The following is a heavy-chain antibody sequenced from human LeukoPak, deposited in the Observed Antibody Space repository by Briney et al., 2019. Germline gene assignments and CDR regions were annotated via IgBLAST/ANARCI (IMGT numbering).Heavy chain of an antibody. CDR2: IIPIFGTA. V-gene: IGHV1-69*13. J-gene: IGHJ3*02. Sequence: GASVKVSCKASGDTFSNTVGWVRQAPGQGLEWMGGIIPIFGTANYAQKFQGRVTITADESTSTAYMELSSLRSEDTAVYYCASISSTSGHDAFDIWGQGTMVTVSS. CDR1: GDTFSNTV. CDR3: ASISSTSGHDAFDI. D-gene: IGHD2-2*01.